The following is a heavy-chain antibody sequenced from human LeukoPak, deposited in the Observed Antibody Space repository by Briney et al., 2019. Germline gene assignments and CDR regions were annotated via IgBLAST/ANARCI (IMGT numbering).Heavy chain of an antibody. CDR2: INPNSGDT. V-gene: IGHV1-2*02. J-gene: IGHJ4*02. D-gene: IGHD3-16*01. CDR1: GYTFTDYY. Sequence: ASVKVSCKASGYTFTDYYMHWVRQAPGQGLEWMGWINPNSGDTNYAHKFQGRVTMTSDTSISTAYMEVSRLTSDDTAVFYCARDGAFDYWGQGTLVTVSS. CDR3: ARDGAFDY.